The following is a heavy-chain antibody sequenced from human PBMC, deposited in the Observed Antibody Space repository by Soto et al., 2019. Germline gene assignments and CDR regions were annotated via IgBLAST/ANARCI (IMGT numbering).Heavy chain of an antibody. V-gene: IGHV3-7*03. CDR2: INKDGSQK. CDR1: GFTFSSYG. D-gene: IGHD7-27*01. CDR3: VRELGLAY. Sequence: GGSLRLSCAASGFTFSSYGMTWVRQAPGKGLEWVANINKDGSQKNYVDSVKGRFTIARDNGQNSLSLQMNSLRVEDTAVYYCVRELGLAYWGQGALVTVSS. J-gene: IGHJ4*02.